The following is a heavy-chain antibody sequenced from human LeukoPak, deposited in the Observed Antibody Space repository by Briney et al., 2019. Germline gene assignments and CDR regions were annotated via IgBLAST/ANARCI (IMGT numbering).Heavy chain of an antibody. CDR1: GGSISSYY. CDR3: ARANRYSYGLNWFDP. V-gene: IGHV4-59*01. D-gene: IGHD5-18*01. Sequence: SETLSLTCTVSGGSISSYYWSWIRQPPGKGLEWIGHIYYSTSTNYNPSLKTRVTISVDTSKNQFSLKMSSVTAADTAVYYCARANRYSYGLNWFDPWGQGTLVSVSS. CDR2: IYYSTST. J-gene: IGHJ5*02.